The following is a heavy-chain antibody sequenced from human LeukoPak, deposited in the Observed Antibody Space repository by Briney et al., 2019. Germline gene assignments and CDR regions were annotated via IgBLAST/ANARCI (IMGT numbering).Heavy chain of an antibody. V-gene: IGHV4-4*07. Sequence: SETLSLTCTVSGGSISSYYWSWIRQPAGKGLEWIGRVYTSGSTNYNPSLKSRVTMSVDTSKNQFSLKLSSVTAADTAVYYCARVSLDYGVYQARFDPWGQGTLVTVSS. CDR3: ARVSLDYGVYQARFDP. J-gene: IGHJ5*02. CDR1: GGSISSYY. CDR2: VYTSGST. D-gene: IGHD4-17*01.